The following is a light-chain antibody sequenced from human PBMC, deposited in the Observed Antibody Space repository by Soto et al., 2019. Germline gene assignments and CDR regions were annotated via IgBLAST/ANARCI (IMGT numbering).Light chain of an antibody. CDR3: HQLNSYRLT. V-gene: IGKV1-9*01. CDR2: AAS. CDR1: QTISNY. J-gene: IGKJ4*01. Sequence: DIEMAQSPSRLSASVGDVVTITRRASQTISNYLHWYQQKPGKAPKLLIYAASTLQSGVPSRFSGSGSGTDFTLTISSLQPEDFATYYCHQLNSYRLTVAGGPKL.